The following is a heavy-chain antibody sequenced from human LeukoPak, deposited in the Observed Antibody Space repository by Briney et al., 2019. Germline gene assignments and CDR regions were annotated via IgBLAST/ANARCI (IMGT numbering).Heavy chain of an antibody. CDR2: INPNSGST. Sequence: ASVKVSCKASGYTFTGYYMHWVRQAPGQGLEWMGRINPNSGSTNYAQKFQGRVTMTRDTSISTAYMELSRLRSDDTAVYYCARERLGYCSSTSCYRDRWFDPWGQGTLVTVSS. CDR3: ARERLGYCSSTSCYRDRWFDP. D-gene: IGHD2-2*02. V-gene: IGHV1-2*06. CDR1: GYTFTGYY. J-gene: IGHJ5*02.